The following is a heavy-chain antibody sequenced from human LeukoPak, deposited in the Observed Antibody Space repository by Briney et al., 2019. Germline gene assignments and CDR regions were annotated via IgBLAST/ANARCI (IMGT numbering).Heavy chain of an antibody. CDR3: ARGPKSYYDILTGYYSDWFDP. CDR1: GNTFTSYD. CDR2: VNPNSGKT. Sequence: ASVKVSCKASGNTFTSYDMNWVRQATGQGLEWMGWVNPNSGKTGYAQKFQGRVTMTRNTSISTAYMELSSLRSEDTAVYYCARGPKSYYDILTGYYSDWFDPWGQGTLVTVSS. D-gene: IGHD3-9*01. J-gene: IGHJ5*02. V-gene: IGHV1-8*01.